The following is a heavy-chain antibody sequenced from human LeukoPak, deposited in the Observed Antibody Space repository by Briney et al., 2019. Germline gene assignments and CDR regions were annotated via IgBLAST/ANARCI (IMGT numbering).Heavy chain of an antibody. CDR3: ARYSSWYSEFDY. D-gene: IGHD6-13*01. CDR1: GFTFSSYS. Sequence: GGSLRLSCAASGFTFSSYSMNWVRQAPGKGLEWVSSISSSSYIYYADSVKGRFTISRDNAKNSLYLQMNSLRAEDTAVYYCARYSSWYSEFDYWGQGTLVTVSS. CDR2: ISSSSYI. J-gene: IGHJ4*02. V-gene: IGHV3-21*01.